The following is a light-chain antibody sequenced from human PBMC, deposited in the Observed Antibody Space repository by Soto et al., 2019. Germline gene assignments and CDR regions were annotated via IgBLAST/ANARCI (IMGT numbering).Light chain of an antibody. CDR2: RAS. J-gene: IGKJ1*01. CDR3: QQYSSDST. CDR1: QSVNSW. V-gene: IGKV1-5*03. Sequence: DIQMTQSPSTLSASVGDRVTITCRASQSVNSWLAWYQQKTGKAPKLLIYRASSLENGVPSRFGGRGSGTEFNCTSSSLQPDYSATYYCQQYSSDSTFGQGTKVEIK.